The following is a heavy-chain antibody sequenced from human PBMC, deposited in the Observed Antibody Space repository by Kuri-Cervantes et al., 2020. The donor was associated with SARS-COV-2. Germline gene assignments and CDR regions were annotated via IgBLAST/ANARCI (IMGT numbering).Heavy chain of an antibody. D-gene: IGHD2-21*01. CDR2: IIPIFGTA. V-gene: IGHV1-69*05. J-gene: IGHJ4*02. CDR3: ARVGGDEPTFDY. Sequence: SVKVSCKASGGTFSSYAISWVRQAPGQGLEWMGGIIPIFGTANYAQKFQGRVTITTDESTSTAYMELSSLRSEDTAVYYCARVGGDEPTFDYWDQGTLVTVSS. CDR1: GGTFSSYA.